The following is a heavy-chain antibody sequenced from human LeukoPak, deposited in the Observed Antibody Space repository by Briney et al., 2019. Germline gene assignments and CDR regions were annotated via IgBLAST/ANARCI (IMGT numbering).Heavy chain of an antibody. CDR1: GYTFTSYA. CDR3: ARAQFRPLRGVMSHYYYYMDV. Sequence: GASVKVSCKASGYTFTSYAMNWVRQAPGQGLEWMGGIIPIFGTANYAQKFQGRVTITTDESTSTAYMELSSLRSEDTAVYYCARAQFRPLRGVMSHYYYYMDVWGKGTTVTVSS. D-gene: IGHD3-10*01. J-gene: IGHJ6*03. CDR2: IIPIFGTA. V-gene: IGHV1-69*05.